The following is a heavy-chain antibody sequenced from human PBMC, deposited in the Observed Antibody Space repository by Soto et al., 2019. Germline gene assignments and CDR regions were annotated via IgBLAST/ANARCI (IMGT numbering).Heavy chain of an antibody. CDR1: GYTFTSYG. CDR2: ISTYNGNT. Sequence: QVQLVQSGAEGKKPGASVKVSCKASGYTFTSYGISWVRQAPGQGLEWMGWISTYNGNTTFTQKIKGRVTMTTDTSTSTAYMELRSLRSDDTAVYYCARDREYNWNYHWFDPGGEGTLVTVSS. J-gene: IGHJ5*02. V-gene: IGHV1-18*01. CDR3: ARDREYNWNYHWFDP. D-gene: IGHD1-7*01.